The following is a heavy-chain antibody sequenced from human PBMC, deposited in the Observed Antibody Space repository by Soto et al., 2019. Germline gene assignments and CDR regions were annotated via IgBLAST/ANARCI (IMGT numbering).Heavy chain of an antibody. CDR3: ARERARGGSWYLYYYYYGMDV. CDR2: IYHSGST. D-gene: IGHD6-13*01. Sequence: SETLSLTCAVSGGSISSGGYSWSWIRQPPGKGLEWIGYIYHSGSTYYNPSLKSRVTISVDTSKNQFSLKLSSVTAADTAVYYCARERARGGSWYLYYYYYGMDVWGQGTTVTVSS. J-gene: IGHJ6*02. V-gene: IGHV4-30-2*01. CDR1: GGSISSGGYS.